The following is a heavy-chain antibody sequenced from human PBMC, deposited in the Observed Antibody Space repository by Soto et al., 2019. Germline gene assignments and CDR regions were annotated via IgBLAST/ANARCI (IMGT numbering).Heavy chain of an antibody. CDR3: ARDRGWPFLFDY. CDR1: GGSISNYY. V-gene: IGHV4-59*12. D-gene: IGHD6-19*01. J-gene: IGHJ4*02. CDR2: IYYSGST. Sequence: SETLSLTCTASGGSISNYYWTWIRQPPGKRLDWIGYIYYSGSTTYNPSLKSRVTISVDPSKNQFSLKVTSVTAADTAVYYCARDRGWPFLFDYRGQGALVPVSS.